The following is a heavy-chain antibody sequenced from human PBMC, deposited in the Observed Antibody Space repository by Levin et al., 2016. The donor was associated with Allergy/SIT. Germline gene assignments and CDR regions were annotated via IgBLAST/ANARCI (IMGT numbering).Heavy chain of an antibody. J-gene: IGHJ4*02. D-gene: IGHD2-8*01. CDR3: ARDTIRYCTNGVCYSYFDY. V-gene: IGHV1-46*01. CDR2: INPSGGST. Sequence: WVRQAPGQGLEWMGIINPSGGSTSYAQKFQGRVTMTRDTSTSTVYMELSSLRSEDTAVYYCARDTIRYCTNGVCYSYFDYWGQGTLVTVSS.